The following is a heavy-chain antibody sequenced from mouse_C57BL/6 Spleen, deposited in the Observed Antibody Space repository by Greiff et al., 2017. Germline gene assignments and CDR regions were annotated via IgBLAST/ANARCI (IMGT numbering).Heavy chain of an antibody. CDR1: GYTFTSYW. Sequence: VKLQQPGAELVKPGASVKLSCKASGYTFTSYWMHWVKQRPGQGLEWIGMIHPNSGSTNYNEKFKSKATLTVDKSSSTAYMQLSSLTSEDSAVYYCARKRDYYGSPWYFDVWGTGTTVTVSS. CDR3: ARKRDYYGSPWYFDV. V-gene: IGHV1-64*01. D-gene: IGHD1-1*01. J-gene: IGHJ1*03. CDR2: IHPNSGST.